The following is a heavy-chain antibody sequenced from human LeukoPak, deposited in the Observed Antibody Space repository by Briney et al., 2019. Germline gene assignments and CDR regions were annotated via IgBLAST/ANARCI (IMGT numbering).Heavy chain of an antibody. Sequence: ASVKVSCKASGYTFTSYGISWVRQAPGQGLEWMGWISAYNGNTNYAQKLQGRVTMTTDTSTSTAYMELRSLRSDDTAVYYCARVTMVRGVIIVNDDYWGQGTLVTVSS. CDR1: GYTFTSYG. D-gene: IGHD3-10*01. CDR2: ISAYNGNT. J-gene: IGHJ4*02. V-gene: IGHV1-18*01. CDR3: ARVTMVRGVIIVNDDY.